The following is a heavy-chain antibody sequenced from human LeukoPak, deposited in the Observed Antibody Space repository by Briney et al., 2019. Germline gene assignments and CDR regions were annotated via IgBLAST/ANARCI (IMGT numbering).Heavy chain of an antibody. V-gene: IGHV4-30-2*01. J-gene: IGHJ4*02. CDR3: ARETTGWYRALDS. CDR1: GGSIGSGGYT. Sequence: PSQTLSLTCAVSGGSIGSGGYTWSWIRQPPGKDLEWIGYFYHSGSTHYNPSLKSRVTISVDRSENRISLKLRSVTAADTAVYYCARETTGWYRALDSWGQGSLVTVSS. CDR2: FYHSGST. D-gene: IGHD6-19*01.